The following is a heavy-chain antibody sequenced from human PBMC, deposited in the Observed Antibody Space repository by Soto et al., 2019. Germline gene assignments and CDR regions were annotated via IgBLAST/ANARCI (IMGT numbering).Heavy chain of an antibody. CDR3: ARDQGIASSGPFDD. J-gene: IGHJ4*02. D-gene: IGHD6-13*01. Sequence: PSETLSLTCTVSGDSISNYYWSWIRQAPGKGLEWIGFIYHSGNTNYNPSLKSRVTMSIDTSKSQFSLKLNSVTAADTAVYYCARDQGIASSGPFDDWGPGTLVTVSS. CDR1: GDSISNYY. CDR2: IYHSGNT. V-gene: IGHV4-59*01.